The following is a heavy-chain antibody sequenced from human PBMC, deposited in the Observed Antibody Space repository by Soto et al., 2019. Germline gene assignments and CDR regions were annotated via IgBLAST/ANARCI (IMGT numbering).Heavy chain of an antibody. D-gene: IGHD5-12*01. CDR1: GGSVSSGSYY. Sequence: SETLSLTCTVSGGSVSSGSYYWSWIRQPPGKGLEWIGYIYYSGSTRYSPSFQGQVTISADKSISTAYLQWSSLKASDTAMYYCARLGGESIVATIDNYYYGMDVWGQGTTVTVSS. CDR2: IYYSGST. V-gene: IGHV4-61*03. J-gene: IGHJ6*02. CDR3: ARLGGESIVATIDNYYYGMDV.